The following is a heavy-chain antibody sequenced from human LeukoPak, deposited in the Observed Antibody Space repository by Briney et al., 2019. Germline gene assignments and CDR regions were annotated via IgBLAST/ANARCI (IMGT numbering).Heavy chain of an antibody. Sequence: GGSLRLSCAASGFAFSSYAMSWVRQAPGKGLEWVSAISGSGGSTYYADTVKGRFTISRDNSKNTLYLQMNSLRAEDTAVYYCAKPSPLRYYFDYWGQGTLVTVSS. V-gene: IGHV3-23*01. J-gene: IGHJ4*02. CDR1: GFAFSSYA. D-gene: IGHD4-17*01. CDR2: ISGSGGST. CDR3: AKPSPLRYYFDY.